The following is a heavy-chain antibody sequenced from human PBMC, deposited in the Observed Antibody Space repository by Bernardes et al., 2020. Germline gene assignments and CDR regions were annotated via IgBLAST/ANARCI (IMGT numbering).Heavy chain of an antibody. J-gene: IGHJ6*04. CDR2: IYWDDEK. CDR1: GFSLSPRGVA. V-gene: IGHV2-5*02. Sequence: SGPTLLKPTQTLTLTCTVSGFSLSPRGVAVGWVRQPPGKALEWLALIYWDDEKRYSPSLESRLIITRDTSKNQVVLSMTNVDPVDTATYYCAHSLYSSAWQIRALDVWGEGIPVTVSS. CDR3: AHSLYSSAWQIRALDV. D-gene: IGHD6-19*01.